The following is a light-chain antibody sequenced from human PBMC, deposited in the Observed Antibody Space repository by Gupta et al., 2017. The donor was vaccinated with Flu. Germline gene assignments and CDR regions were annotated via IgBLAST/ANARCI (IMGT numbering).Light chain of an antibody. J-gene: IGLJ3*02. V-gene: IGLV1-40*01. CDR3: QSYDSSLSGNWV. CDR1: SSNIGAGYD. CDR2: GNS. Sequence: QSVLTQPPSVSGAPGQRVTISCTGSSSNIGAGYDVHWYQQLPETAPKLLIYGNSNRPSGVPDRFSGSNSGTSATLAITGLQAEDEADDYCQSYDSSLSGNWVFGGGTKLTVL.